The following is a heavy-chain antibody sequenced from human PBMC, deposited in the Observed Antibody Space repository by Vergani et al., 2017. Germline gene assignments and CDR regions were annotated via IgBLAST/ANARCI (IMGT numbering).Heavy chain of an antibody. CDR3: ARDPARNWGENPGPFDY. Sequence: QVQLVQSGAEVKKPGASVKVSCKASGYTFTSYGISWVRQAPGQGLEWMGWISAYNGNTNYAQKLQGRVTMTTDTSTSTAYMELRTLRSDDTAVYYCARDPARNWGENPGPFDYWGQGTLVTVSS. D-gene: IGHD7-27*01. V-gene: IGHV1-18*01. J-gene: IGHJ4*02. CDR1: GYTFTSYG. CDR2: ISAYNGNT.